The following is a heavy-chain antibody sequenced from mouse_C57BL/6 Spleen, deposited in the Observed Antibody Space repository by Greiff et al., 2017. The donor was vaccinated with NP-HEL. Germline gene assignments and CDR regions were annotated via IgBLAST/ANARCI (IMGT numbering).Heavy chain of an antibody. CDR2: IDPEDGDT. J-gene: IGHJ3*01. D-gene: IGHD2-5*01. CDR3: TTDYSNLAWFAD. V-gene: IGHV14-1*01. Sequence: VQLQQSGAELVRPGASVKLSCTASGFNIKDYYMHWVKQRPEQGLEWIGRIDPEDGDTEYAPKFQGKATMTADTSSNTAYLQLSSLTSEDTAVYYCTTDYSNLAWFADWGQGTLVTVSA. CDR1: GFNIKDYY.